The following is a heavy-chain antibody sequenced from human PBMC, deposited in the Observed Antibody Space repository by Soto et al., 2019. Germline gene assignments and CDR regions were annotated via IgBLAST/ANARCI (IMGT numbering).Heavy chain of an antibody. Sequence: SETLSLTCTVSGGSISSGDYYWSWIRQPPGKGLEWIGYIYYSGSTNYNPSLKSRVTISVDKSKNQFSLKLSSVTAADTAVYYCARDLSTNFDYWGQGTLVTVSS. CDR3: ARDLSTNFDY. V-gene: IGHV4-30-4*01. J-gene: IGHJ4*02. CDR2: IYYSGST. CDR1: GGSISSGDYY. D-gene: IGHD6-13*01.